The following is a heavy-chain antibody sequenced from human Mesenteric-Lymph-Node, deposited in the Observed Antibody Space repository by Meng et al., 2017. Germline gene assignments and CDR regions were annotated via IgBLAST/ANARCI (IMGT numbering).Heavy chain of an antibody. D-gene: IGHD3-9*01. CDR1: GGSFSGYY. V-gene: IGHV4-34*01. Sequence: SETLSLTCAVYGGSFSGYYWSWIRQPPGKGLEWIGEINHSGSTNYNPSLKSRVTISVDTSKNQFSLKLSSVTAADTAVYYCARVAKARVILTGYYEGYFDYWGQGTLVTVSS. CDR3: ARVAKARVILTGYYEGYFDY. CDR2: INHSGST. J-gene: IGHJ4*02.